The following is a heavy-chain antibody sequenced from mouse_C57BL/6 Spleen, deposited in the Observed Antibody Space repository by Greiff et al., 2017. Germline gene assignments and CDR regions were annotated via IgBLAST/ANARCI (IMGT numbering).Heavy chain of an antibody. CDR1: GFTFSSYA. Sequence: EVQGVESGGGLVKPGGSLKLSCAASGFTFSSYAMSWVRQTPEKRLEWVATISDGGSYTYYPDNVKGRFTISRDNAKNNLYLQMSHLKSEDTAMYYCNYDWYFDVWGTGTTVTVSS. CDR2: ISDGGSYT. D-gene: IGHD1-1*01. V-gene: IGHV5-4*01. J-gene: IGHJ1*03. CDR3: NYDWYFDV.